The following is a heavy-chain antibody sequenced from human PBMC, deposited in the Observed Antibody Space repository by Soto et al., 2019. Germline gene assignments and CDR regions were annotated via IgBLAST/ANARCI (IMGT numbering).Heavy chain of an antibody. CDR2: IYYSGST. Sequence: PSETLSLTCTVSGGSISSYYWSWIRQPPGKGLEWIGYIYYSGSTNYNPSLKSRVTISVDTSKNQFSLKLSSVTAADTAVYYCARGTYCSGGSCYPNHWFDPWGQGTLVTVSS. V-gene: IGHV4-59*01. D-gene: IGHD2-15*01. J-gene: IGHJ5*02. CDR3: ARGTYCSGGSCYPNHWFDP. CDR1: GGSISSYY.